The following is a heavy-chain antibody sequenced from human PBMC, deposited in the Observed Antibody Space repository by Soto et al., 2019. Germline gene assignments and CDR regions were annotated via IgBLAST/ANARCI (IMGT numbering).Heavy chain of an antibody. CDR3: ARGGVGYCTSTSCYIYRGYDYYYGMDV. CDR1: GASISSSAYY. D-gene: IGHD2-2*02. Sequence: SETLSLTCTVSGASISSSAYYWSWVRQPPGKGLEWIGYIFHSGSAYYNPSLKSRVTISVDTCKNQFSLKLSSVTAADTAVYYCARGGVGYCTSTSCYIYRGYDYYYGMDVWGQGTTVNVSS. V-gene: IGHV4-30-4*01. J-gene: IGHJ6*02. CDR2: IFHSGSA.